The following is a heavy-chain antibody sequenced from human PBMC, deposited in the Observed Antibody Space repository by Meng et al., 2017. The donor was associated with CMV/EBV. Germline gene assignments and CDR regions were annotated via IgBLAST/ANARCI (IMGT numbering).Heavy chain of an antibody. CDR2: ISWNSGSI. D-gene: IGHD6-6*01. CDR1: GFTFDDYA. J-gene: IGHJ4*02. CDR3: ARDGYSSSWNY. Sequence: GGSLRLSCAASGFTFDDYAMHWVRQAPGKGLEWVSGISWNSGSIGYADSVKGRFTISRDNAKNSLYLQMNSLRAEDTAVYYCARDGYSSSWNYWGQGTLVTVSS. V-gene: IGHV3-9*01.